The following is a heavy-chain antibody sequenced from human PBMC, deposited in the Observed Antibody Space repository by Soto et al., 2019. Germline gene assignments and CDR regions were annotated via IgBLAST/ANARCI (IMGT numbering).Heavy chain of an antibody. Sequence: SVKVSCKASGGTFSSYAISWVRQAPGQGLEWMGGIIPIFGTANYAQKFQGRVTITADKSTSTAYMELSSLRSEDTALYYCADAYSSSSTHWGQGTLVTVSS. CDR2: IIPIFGTA. D-gene: IGHD6-6*01. V-gene: IGHV1-69*06. CDR3: ADAYSSSSTH. CDR1: GGTFSSYA. J-gene: IGHJ4*02.